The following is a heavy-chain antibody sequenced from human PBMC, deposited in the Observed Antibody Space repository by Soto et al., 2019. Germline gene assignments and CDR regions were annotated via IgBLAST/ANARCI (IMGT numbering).Heavy chain of an antibody. CDR3: ARDSMVAAGASWAVDMFAL. CDR2: ISYDGIRH. J-gene: IGHJ5*02. D-gene: IGHD6-13*01. V-gene: IGHV3-30-3*01. CDR1: AFTFSSYA. Sequence: PGGSLRLSCTASAFTFSSYAKHWFRQAPGKGLEWVAIISYDGIRHFEADSVKGRFTVSRDNSKNTLFLQMNSLRTEDTAVYYCARDSMVAAGASWAVDMFALSGQGTLVTVSS.